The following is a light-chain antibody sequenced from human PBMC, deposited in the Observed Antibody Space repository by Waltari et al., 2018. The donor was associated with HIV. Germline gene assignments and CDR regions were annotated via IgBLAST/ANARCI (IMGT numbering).Light chain of an antibody. J-gene: IGLJ2*01. Sequence: QSVLTQPPSVPGTLGQRVTMSCSGSSSNIGSQSVYLYQQFPRNAPKLLIFNDDQRPAGVPARFSGLKSGTSASLAVSGLRSEDEADYYCSTWDDSLSVVIFGGGTNLTVL. V-gene: IGLV1-47*01. CDR3: STWDDSLSVVI. CDR2: NDD. CDR1: SSNIGSQS.